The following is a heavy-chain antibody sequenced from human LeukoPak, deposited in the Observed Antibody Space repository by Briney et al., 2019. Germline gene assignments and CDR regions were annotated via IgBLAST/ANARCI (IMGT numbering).Heavy chain of an antibody. CDR3: AKEREIVVVHPDAFDI. D-gene: IGHD2-2*01. J-gene: IGHJ3*02. CDR2: INSGGTVT. Sequence: EPGGSLRLSCAASGFTFSDFWMHWVRQAPGKGLVWVSRINSGGTVTNYADSVKGRLTISRDNAKSTLYLQMNSLRAEDTAVYYCAKEREIVVVHPDAFDIWGQGTMVTVSS. CDR1: GFTFSDFW. V-gene: IGHV3-74*01.